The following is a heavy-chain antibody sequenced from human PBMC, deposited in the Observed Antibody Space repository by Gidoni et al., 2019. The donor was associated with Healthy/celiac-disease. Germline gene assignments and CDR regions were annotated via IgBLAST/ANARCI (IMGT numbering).Heavy chain of an antibody. D-gene: IGHD3-22*01. Sequence: QVQLVESGGGVVQPGRSLRLSCAASGFTFSSYGMHWVRQAPGKGLEWVAVIWYDGSNKYYADSVKGRFTISRDNSKNTLYLQMNSLRAEDTAVYYCARTYYYDSSGWGPFDYWGQGTLVTVSS. V-gene: IGHV3-33*01. CDR1: GFTFSSYG. CDR2: IWYDGSNK. CDR3: ARTYYYDSSGWGPFDY. J-gene: IGHJ4*02.